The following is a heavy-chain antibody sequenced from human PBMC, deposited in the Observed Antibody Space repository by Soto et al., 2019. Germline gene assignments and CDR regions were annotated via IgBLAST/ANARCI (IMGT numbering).Heavy chain of an antibody. J-gene: IGHJ4*02. Sequence: GGSLRLSCAASGFTFSSYAMSWVRQAPGKGLEWVSAISGSGGSTYYADSVKGRFTISRDNSKNTLYLQMNSLRAEDTTVYYCAKAFSSSWYYFDYWGQGTLVTVSS. CDR2: ISGSGGST. V-gene: IGHV3-23*01. CDR1: GFTFSSYA. CDR3: AKAFSSSWYYFDY. D-gene: IGHD6-13*01.